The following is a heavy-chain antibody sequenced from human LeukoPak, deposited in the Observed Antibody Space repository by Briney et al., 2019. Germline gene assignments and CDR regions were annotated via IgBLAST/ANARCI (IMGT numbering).Heavy chain of an antibody. V-gene: IGHV3-20*04. J-gene: IGHJ6*03. D-gene: IGHD6-6*01. Sequence: PGRSLRLSCTASGFTFGDYAMSWVRQAPGKGLEWVSGINWNGGSTVYADSVKGRFTISRDNAKNSLYLQMNSLRAEDTALYYCARDVPEIFEYSSSRYYYYMDVWGKGTTVTVSS. CDR3: ARDVPEIFEYSSSRYYYYMDV. CDR1: GFTFGDYA. CDR2: INWNGGST.